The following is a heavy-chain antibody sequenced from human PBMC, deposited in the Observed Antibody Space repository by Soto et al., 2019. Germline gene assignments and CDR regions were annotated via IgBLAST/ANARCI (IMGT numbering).Heavy chain of an antibody. CDR1: GFTFSSYA. CDR3: AKGRGQKWNFDY. CDR2: ISGSGGTA. D-gene: IGHD3-10*01. Sequence: EVQLLESGGGSVQPGGSLRLSCAASGFTFSSYAMHWARRPPGKGLEWVSIISGSGGTAYYADSVKGRFSISRDSLVNTLYLQMNSQRAEDTAVYYCAKGRGQKWNFDYWGQGTLVTVSP. J-gene: IGHJ4*02. V-gene: IGHV3-23*01.